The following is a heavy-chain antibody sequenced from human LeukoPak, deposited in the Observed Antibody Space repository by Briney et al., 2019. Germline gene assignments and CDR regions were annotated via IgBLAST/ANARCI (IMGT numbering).Heavy chain of an antibody. CDR1: GYTFTSYD. CDR3: AREQRGPSSGYYYPIEQYYYYGMDV. CDR2: MNPNSGNT. J-gene: IGHJ6*02. V-gene: IGHV1-8*01. D-gene: IGHD3-22*01. Sequence: ASVKVSCKASGYTFTSYDINWVRQATGQGLEWMGWMNPNSGNTGYAQKFQGRVTITADKSTSTAYMELSSLRSEDTAVYYCAREQRGPSSGYYYPIEQYYYYGMDVWGQGTTVTVSS.